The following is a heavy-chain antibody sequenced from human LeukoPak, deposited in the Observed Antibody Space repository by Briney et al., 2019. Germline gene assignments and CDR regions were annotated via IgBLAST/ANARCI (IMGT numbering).Heavy chain of an antibody. CDR2: IKHDGSQK. CDR1: GGSISSYY. Sequence: ETLSLTCTVSGGSISSYYWSWIRQPPGKGLEWVANIKHDGSQKYYVDSVRGRFTISRDNAKNSLYMQMNSLRAEDTAVYYCARYCSSTTCYNGEAPGMDVWGQGTTVTVSS. D-gene: IGHD2-2*02. V-gene: IGHV3-7*01. J-gene: IGHJ6*02. CDR3: ARYCSSTTCYNGEAPGMDV.